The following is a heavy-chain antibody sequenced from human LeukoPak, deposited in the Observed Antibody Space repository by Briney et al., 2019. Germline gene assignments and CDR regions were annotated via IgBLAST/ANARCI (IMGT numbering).Heavy chain of an antibody. J-gene: IGHJ3*02. Sequence: PGGALRLSCAASGXTFSSYRMDWVRQAPGKGLEWVSSISSSSSYIYYADSVKGRFTISRDNAKHSMYLQMNSLRAEDTAVYYCASSAPSDIWGRGTMVTVSS. CDR2: ISSSSSYI. CDR3: ASSAPSDI. V-gene: IGHV3-21*01. CDR1: GXTFSSYR.